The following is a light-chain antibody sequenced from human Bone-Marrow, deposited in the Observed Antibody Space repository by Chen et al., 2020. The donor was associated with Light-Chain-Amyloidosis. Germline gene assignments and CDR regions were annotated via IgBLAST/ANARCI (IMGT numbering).Light chain of an antibody. V-gene: IGLV1-51*02. Sequence: QSVLSQPPSVYAAPGQKVTISCSGSNSNIGINYVSWYQQLPGTSPKLLIYENNQRPSEIPDRFSGSKSGTSATLGVAGLQTGDEADYYCATWDSSLTVWMFGGGTKLTVL. CDR2: ENN. J-gene: IGLJ3*02. CDR1: NSNIGINY. CDR3: ATWDSSLTVWM.